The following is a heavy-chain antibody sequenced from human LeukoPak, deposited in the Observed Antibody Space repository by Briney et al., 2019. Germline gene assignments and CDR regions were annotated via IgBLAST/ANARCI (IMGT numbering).Heavy chain of an antibody. J-gene: IGHJ4*02. V-gene: IGHV3-23*01. D-gene: IGHD5-18*01. CDR1: GFTFSSYA. Sequence: PGGSLRLSCAASGFTFSSYAMSWVRQAPGKGLEWVAAISGSGGRTYYADSVKGRFTISRDNSKNTLYLQMNSLRAEDTDVYYCLKETSGGYCFDYWGQGTLVTVSS. CDR2: ISGSGGRT. CDR3: LKETSGGYCFDY.